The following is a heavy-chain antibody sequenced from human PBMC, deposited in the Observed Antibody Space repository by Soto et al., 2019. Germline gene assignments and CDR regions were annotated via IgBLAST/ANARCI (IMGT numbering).Heavy chain of an antibody. CDR1: GFPFSSYS. CDR3: ASPPVVVAATFAFDI. J-gene: IGHJ3*02. V-gene: IGHV3-48*01. D-gene: IGHD2-15*01. Sequence: GGSLRLSCAASGFPFSSYSMNWVRQAPGKGLEWVSYISSSSSTIYYADSVKGRFTISRDNAKNSLYLQMNSLRAEDTAVYYCASPPVVVAATFAFDIWGQGTMVTVSS. CDR2: ISSSSSTI.